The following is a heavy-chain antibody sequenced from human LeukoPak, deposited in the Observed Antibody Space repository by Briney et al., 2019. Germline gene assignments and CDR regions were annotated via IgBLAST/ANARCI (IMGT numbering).Heavy chain of an antibody. V-gene: IGHV3-48*03. Sequence: PGGSLRLSCAASGFTFSNYAMNWVRQAPGKGLEWVSYINSGGSTLYYADSVKGRFTISRDNAKNSLYLQMNSLRAEDTAVYYCARIHNLGILAHFDYWGQGTLVTVSS. CDR3: ARIHNLGILAHFDY. D-gene: IGHD1-1*01. CDR1: GFTFSNYA. CDR2: INSGGSTL. J-gene: IGHJ4*02.